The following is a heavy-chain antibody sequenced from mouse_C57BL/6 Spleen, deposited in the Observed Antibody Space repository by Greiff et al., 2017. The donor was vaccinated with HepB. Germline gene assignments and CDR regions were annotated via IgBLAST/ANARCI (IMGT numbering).Heavy chain of an antibody. J-gene: IGHJ2*01. CDR1: GYSITSGYY. V-gene: IGHV3-6*01. CDR3: ARESLTTVPYFYY. D-gene: IGHD1-1*01. CDR2: ISYDGSN. Sequence: EVQLQESGPGLVKPSQSLSLTCSVTGYSITSGYYWNWIRQIPGNQLEWMGYISYDGSNNYNTSLKNLISITRDTSKNQFFLKLYSVTTEDTATYYCARESLTTVPYFYYWGQGTTLTVSS.